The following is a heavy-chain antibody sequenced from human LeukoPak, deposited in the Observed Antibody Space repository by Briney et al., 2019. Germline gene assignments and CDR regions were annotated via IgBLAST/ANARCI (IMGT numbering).Heavy chain of an antibody. J-gene: IGHJ6*03. CDR1: GYTFTGYY. CDR3: ARGEVGYCSSTSCDYYYYMDV. D-gene: IGHD2-2*01. CDR2: INPNSGGT. V-gene: IGHV1-2*02. Sequence: ASVKVSCKASGYTFTGYYMHWVRQAPGRGLEWMGWINPNSGGTNYAQKFQGRVTMTRDTSISTAYMELSRLRSDDTAVYYCARGEVGYCSSTSCDYYYYMDVWGKGTTVTVSS.